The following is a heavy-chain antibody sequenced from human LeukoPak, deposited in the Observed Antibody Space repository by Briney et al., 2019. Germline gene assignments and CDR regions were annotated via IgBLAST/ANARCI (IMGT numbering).Heavy chain of an antibody. CDR2: IKSQSYGGTA. Sequence: GESLRLSCTTPGITFINAWMTWVRQAPGKGLEWVGRIKSQSYGGTADYSAAVTGRFTISREDSTSTLFLQMESLRPEDTAMYYCVTGFGVSSGWQPFDYWGQGTLVTVSS. J-gene: IGHJ4*02. CDR3: VTGFGVSSGWQPFDY. D-gene: IGHD6-19*01. CDR1: GITFINAW. V-gene: IGHV3-15*01.